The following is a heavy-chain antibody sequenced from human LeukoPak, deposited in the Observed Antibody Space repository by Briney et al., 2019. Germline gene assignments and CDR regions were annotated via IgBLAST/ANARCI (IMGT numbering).Heavy chain of an antibody. Sequence: GASVKVSCKASGYTFTSYYMHWVRQAPGQGVEWMGIINPSGGSTSYAQKFQGRVSMTRDTSTSTVYMELSSLRSEDTAVYYCARDHCSGGSCYPYYYYGMDVWGQGTTVTVSS. CDR1: GYTFTSYY. V-gene: IGHV1-46*01. J-gene: IGHJ6*02. CDR2: INPSGGST. CDR3: ARDHCSGGSCYPYYYYGMDV. D-gene: IGHD2-15*01.